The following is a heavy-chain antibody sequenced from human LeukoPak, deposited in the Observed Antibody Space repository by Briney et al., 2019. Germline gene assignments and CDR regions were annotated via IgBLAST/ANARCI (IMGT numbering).Heavy chain of an antibody. D-gene: IGHD3-3*01. CDR3: ARAPRFLVRYYMDV. V-gene: IGHV4-34*01. CDR1: GGSFSDYY. J-gene: IGHJ6*03. Sequence: SETLSLTCAVYGGSFSDYYWSWIRQPPGKGLEWIGEISHSGSTNYNPSLKSRVTISVDTSKTQFSLKLSSVTAADTAVYYCARAPRFLVRYYMDVWGKGTTVTVSS. CDR2: ISHSGST.